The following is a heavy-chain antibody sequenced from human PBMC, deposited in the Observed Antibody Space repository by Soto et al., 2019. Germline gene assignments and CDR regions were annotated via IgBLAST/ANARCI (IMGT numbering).Heavy chain of an antibody. D-gene: IGHD1-20*01. CDR1: GGTFSSYT. J-gene: IGHJ4*02. CDR2: IIPILGIA. CDR3: ARGVRNWNDFDY. Sequence: GASVKVSCKASGGTFSSYTISWVRQAPGQGLEWMGRIIPILGIANYAQKFQGRVTITADKSTSTAYMELSSLRSEDTAVYYCARGVRNWNDFDYWGQGTLVTVSS. V-gene: IGHV1-69*02.